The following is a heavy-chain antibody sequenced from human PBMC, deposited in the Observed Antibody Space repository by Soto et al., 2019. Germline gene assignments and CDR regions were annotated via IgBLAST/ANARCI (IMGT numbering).Heavy chain of an antibody. J-gene: IGHJ6*02. D-gene: IGHD6-13*01. CDR3: AKEDSSSCHYYYGMDV. CDR1: GFTFSGNW. Sequence: GVSLRLSCAASGFTFSGNWMSWVRQAPGKGLEWVANIKQDGSDKHYGDSVEGRFTISRDNSKNILYLQMNSLRAEDTAVYYCAKEDSSSCHYYYGMDVWGQGTTVTVSS. V-gene: IGHV3-7*01. CDR2: IKQDGSDK.